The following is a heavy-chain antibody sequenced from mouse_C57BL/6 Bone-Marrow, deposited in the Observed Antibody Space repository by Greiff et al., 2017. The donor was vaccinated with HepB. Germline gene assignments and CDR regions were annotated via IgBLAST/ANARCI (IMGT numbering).Heavy chain of an antibody. V-gene: IGHV1-26*01. Sequence: EVQLQQSGPELVKPGASVKISCKASGYTFTDYYMNWVKQSHGKSLEWIGDINPNNGGTSYNQKFKGKATLTVDKSSSTAYMELRSLTSEDSAVYYCARPYGSSYYYAMDYWGQGTSVTVSS. CDR3: ARPYGSSYYYAMDY. D-gene: IGHD1-1*01. CDR2: INPNNGGT. CDR1: GYTFTDYY. J-gene: IGHJ4*01.